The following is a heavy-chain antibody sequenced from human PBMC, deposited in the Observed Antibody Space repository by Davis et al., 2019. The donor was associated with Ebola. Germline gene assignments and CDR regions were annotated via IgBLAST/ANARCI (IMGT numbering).Heavy chain of an antibody. D-gene: IGHD3-3*01. CDR1: GFTFSNYE. V-gene: IGHV3-30*04. J-gene: IGHJ4*02. CDR3: ARAGFDEVLDY. Sequence: GESLKISCAASGFTFSNYEMNWVRQAPGKGLEWVAVVSHSERERFYADSVKGRFTISRDNSENTLYLQMNSLTADDTSVYYCARAGFDEVLDYWGQGTPVTVSS. CDR2: VSHSERER.